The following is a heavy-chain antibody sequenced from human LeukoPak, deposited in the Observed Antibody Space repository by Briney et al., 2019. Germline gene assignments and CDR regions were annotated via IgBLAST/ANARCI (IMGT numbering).Heavy chain of an antibody. Sequence: GGLRRLPCAAFGFAFTRYEMNWVRQAPGKGREWVAYISSSGIIIYYADSVKGRFPIPRDNAKHSLHLQVNSRRAETQPHYYFAPFDYWGQGTLVTVSS. CDR2: ISSSGIII. V-gene: IGHV3-48*03. CDR1: GFAFTRYE. J-gene: IGHJ4*02. CDR3: APFDY.